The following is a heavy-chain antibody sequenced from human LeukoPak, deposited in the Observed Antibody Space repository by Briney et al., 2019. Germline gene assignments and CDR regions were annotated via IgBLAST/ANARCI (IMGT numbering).Heavy chain of an antibody. CDR3: VRGRVTMVRGVIITLLGFDP. CDR2: IKCDGSEK. D-gene: IGHD3-10*01. Sequence: GGSLRLSCAASGFTFSSSWMHWVCQAPEKGLEWVADIKCDGSEKYYVDSVKGRLTISRDNAKKSLYLQVNSLRAEDMTVYYCVRGRVTMVRGVIITLLGFDPWGQGTLVTVSS. CDR1: GFTFSSSW. V-gene: IGHV3-52*01. J-gene: IGHJ5*02.